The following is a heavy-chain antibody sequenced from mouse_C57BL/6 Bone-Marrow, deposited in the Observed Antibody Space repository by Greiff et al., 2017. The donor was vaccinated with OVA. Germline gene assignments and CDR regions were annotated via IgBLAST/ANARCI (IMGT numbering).Heavy chain of an antibody. CDR2: IYPSDSET. CDR3: ALITTVVRCYAMDY. V-gene: IGHV1-61*01. J-gene: IGHJ4*01. CDR1: GYTFTSYW. D-gene: IGHD1-1*01. Sequence: QVHVKQPGAELVRPGSSVKLSCKASGYTFTSYWMDWVKQRPGQGLEWIGNIYPSDSETHYNQKFKDKATLTVDKSSSTAYMQLSSLTSEDSAVYYCALITTVVRCYAMDYWGQGTSVTVSS.